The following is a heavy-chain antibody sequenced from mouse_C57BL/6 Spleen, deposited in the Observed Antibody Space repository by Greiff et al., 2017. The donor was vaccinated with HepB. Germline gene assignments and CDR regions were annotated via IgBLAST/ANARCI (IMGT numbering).Heavy chain of an antibody. Sequence: VQLQQSGPGLVQPSQSLSITCTVSGFSLTSYGVHWVRQSPGKGLEWLGVIWRGGSTDYNAAFISRLSIRKDNSKSQVFFKMNSLQADDTAIYYWARKGDSSGYVDYYAMDYWGQGTSVTVSS. D-gene: IGHD3-2*02. CDR1: GFSLTSYG. V-gene: IGHV2-2*01. J-gene: IGHJ4*01. CDR2: IWRGGST. CDR3: ARKGDSSGYVDYYAMDY.